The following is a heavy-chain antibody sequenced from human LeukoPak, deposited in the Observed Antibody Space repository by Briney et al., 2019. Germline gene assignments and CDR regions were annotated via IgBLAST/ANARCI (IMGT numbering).Heavy chain of an antibody. CDR1: GYTFTSYD. CDR2: MNPNSGNT. J-gene: IGHJ5*02. Sequence: ASVKVSCKASGYTFTSYDINWVRQATGQGLEWMGCMNPNSGNTGYAQKFQGRVTMTRNTSISTAYMELSSLRSEDTAVYYCARAVITMVQGVIIVWFDPWGQGTLVTVSS. D-gene: IGHD3-10*01. V-gene: IGHV1-8*01. CDR3: ARAVITMVQGVIIVWFDP.